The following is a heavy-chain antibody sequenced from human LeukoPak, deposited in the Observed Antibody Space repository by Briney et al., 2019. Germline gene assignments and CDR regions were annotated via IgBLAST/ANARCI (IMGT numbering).Heavy chain of an antibody. CDR3: ARDRFVLGHYGGLR. V-gene: IGHV1-46*01. Sequence: ASVKVSCKASGYTFTSYGISWVRQAPGQGLEWMGIINPSGGSTSYAQKFQGRVTMTRDTSTSTVYMELSSLRSEDTAVYYCARDRFVLGHYGGLRWGQGTLVTVSS. CDR2: INPSGGST. CDR1: GYTFTSYG. D-gene: IGHD4-23*01. J-gene: IGHJ4*02.